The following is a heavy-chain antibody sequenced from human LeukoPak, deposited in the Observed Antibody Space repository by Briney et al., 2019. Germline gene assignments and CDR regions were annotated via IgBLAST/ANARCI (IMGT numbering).Heavy chain of an antibody. CDR3: ARGAGYSYVLYYFDY. CDR1: GFTFDDYA. V-gene: IGHV3-9*03. J-gene: IGHJ4*02. CDR2: ISWNSGSI. D-gene: IGHD5-18*01. Sequence: GGSLRLSCAASGFTFDDYAMHWVRQAPGKGLEWVSGISWNSGSIGYADSVKGRFTISRDNAKNSLYLQMNNLRPEDMALYYCARGAGYSYVLYYFDYWGQGTLVTVSS.